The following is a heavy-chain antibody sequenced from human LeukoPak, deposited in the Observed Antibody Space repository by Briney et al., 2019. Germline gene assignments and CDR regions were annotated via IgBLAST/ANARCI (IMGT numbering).Heavy chain of an antibody. D-gene: IGHD2/OR15-2a*01. Sequence: PSGGSTSYAQKFQRRVTMTRDTSTSTVYMELSSLRSEDTAVYYCARGGEYTGEVIVGYWGQGTLVTVSS. CDR2: PSGGST. J-gene: IGHJ4*02. V-gene: IGHV1-46*01. CDR3: ARGGEYTGEVIVGY.